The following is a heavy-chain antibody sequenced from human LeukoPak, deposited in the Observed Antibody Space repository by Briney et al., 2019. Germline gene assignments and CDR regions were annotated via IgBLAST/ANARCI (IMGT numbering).Heavy chain of an antibody. D-gene: IGHD6-6*01. V-gene: IGHV3-74*01. J-gene: IGHJ4*02. CDR1: GFTFSNYW. Sequence: GGSLRLSCAASGFTFSNYWMHWVRQAPGKGLVWVSRINSDGINTSYADSVKGRFTISRDNANNFLYLQMNSLRAEDTAVYYCARESFAARWDWGQGTLVTVSS. CDR2: INSDGINT. CDR3: ARESFAARWD.